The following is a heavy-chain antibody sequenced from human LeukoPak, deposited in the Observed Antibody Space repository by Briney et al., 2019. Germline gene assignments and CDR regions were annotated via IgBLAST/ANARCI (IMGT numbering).Heavy chain of an antibody. V-gene: IGHV4-30-2*01. CDR3: ARVRIQDIVVGQGWYFDL. D-gene: IGHD2-15*01. CDR1: GGSLSSGGYS. J-gene: IGHJ2*01. Sequence: SETLSLTCTVSGGSLSSGGYSWGWIRQPPGKGLEWIGYSYHSGSTYYNTSFKSRVTISVDRSRNQFSRKLSSVTAADTAGNYCARVRIQDIVVGQGWYFDLWGRGTLVTVSS. CDR2: SYHSGST.